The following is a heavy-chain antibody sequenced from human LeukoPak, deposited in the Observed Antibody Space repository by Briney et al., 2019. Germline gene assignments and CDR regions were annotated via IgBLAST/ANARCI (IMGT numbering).Heavy chain of an antibody. D-gene: IGHD3-22*01. V-gene: IGHV3-7*01. Sequence: PGGSLRLSCTASGFTFGSWVIWVRQAPRKGLEWVASIKQDGSEKYYLDSVKGRFTMSRDSAKNSLYLQMSSLRAGDTAVYYCYDTSGHWGQGTLVTVSS. CDR2: IKQDGSEK. CDR1: GFTFGSW. J-gene: IGHJ4*02. CDR3: YDTSGH.